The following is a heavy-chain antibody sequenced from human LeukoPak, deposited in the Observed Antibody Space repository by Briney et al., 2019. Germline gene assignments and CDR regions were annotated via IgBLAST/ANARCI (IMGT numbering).Heavy chain of an antibody. CDR2: IIPIFGIA. Sequence: GASVKVSCKASGGTFSSYAISWVRQAPGQGLEWMGRIIPIFGIANYAQKFRGRVTITADKSTSTAYMELSSLRSEDTAVYYCARAGHYYDSSGTDAFDIWGQGTMVTVSS. J-gene: IGHJ3*02. CDR1: GGTFSSYA. CDR3: ARAGHYYDSSGTDAFDI. V-gene: IGHV1-69*04. D-gene: IGHD3-22*01.